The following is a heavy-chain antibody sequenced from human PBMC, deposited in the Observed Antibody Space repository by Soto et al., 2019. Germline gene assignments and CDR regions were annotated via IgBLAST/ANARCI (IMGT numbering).Heavy chain of an antibody. CDR1: GGSMSSYY. Sequence: SETLSLTCTASGGSMSSYYWNWIRQPPGKGLEWIGYIYYSGSTNYNPSLKSRVTISVDTSKNQFSLKLSSVTAADTAVYYCARQVGATIFDYWGQGTLVTVSS. V-gene: IGHV4-59*12. D-gene: IGHD1-26*01. CDR2: IYYSGST. J-gene: IGHJ4*02. CDR3: ARQVGATIFDY.